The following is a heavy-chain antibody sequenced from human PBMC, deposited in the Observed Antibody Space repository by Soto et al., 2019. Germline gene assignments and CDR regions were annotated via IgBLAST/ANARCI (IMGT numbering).Heavy chain of an antibody. V-gene: IGHV3-30-3*01. D-gene: IGHD3-10*01. J-gene: IGHJ6*02. CDR3: ARDQSAMVRGVLGVVRGGFNAGDG. CDR2: ISYDGSNK. CDR1: GFTFSSYA. Sequence: QVQLVESGGGVVQPGRSLRLSCAASGFTFSSYAMHWVRQAPGKGLEWVAVISYDGSNKYYPDSVKGRFTISRDNSKNTLYLQMNRLRAEDTAVYYCARDQSAMVRGVLGVVRGGFNAGDGWGQGTTVTVCS.